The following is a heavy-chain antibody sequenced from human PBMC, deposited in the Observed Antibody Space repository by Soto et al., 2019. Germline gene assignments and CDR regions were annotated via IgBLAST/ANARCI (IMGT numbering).Heavy chain of an antibody. Sequence: GASVKVSCKASGYTFTGYYMHWVRQAPGQGLGWMGWINPNSGGTNYAQKFQGRVTMTRDTSISTAYMELSRLRSDDTAVYYCAGDLYYYYGMDVWGQGTTVTVSS. J-gene: IGHJ6*02. V-gene: IGHV1-2*02. CDR1: GYTFTGYY. CDR3: AGDLYYYYGMDV. CDR2: INPNSGGT.